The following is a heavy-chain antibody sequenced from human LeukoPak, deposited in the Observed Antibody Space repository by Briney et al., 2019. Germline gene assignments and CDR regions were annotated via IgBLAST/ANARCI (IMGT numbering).Heavy chain of an antibody. CDR2: ISSSGSTI. V-gene: IGHV3-48*03. Sequence: GGSLRLSCAASGFTFSSYEMNWVRQAPGKGLEWVSYISSSGSTIYYADSVKGRFTISRDNAKNSLYLQMNSLRADDTAVYYCAKDRPTVYSSSWLHFLDSWGQGTLVTVSS. CDR1: GFTFSSYE. CDR3: AKDRPTVYSSSWLHFLDS. J-gene: IGHJ4*02. D-gene: IGHD6-13*01.